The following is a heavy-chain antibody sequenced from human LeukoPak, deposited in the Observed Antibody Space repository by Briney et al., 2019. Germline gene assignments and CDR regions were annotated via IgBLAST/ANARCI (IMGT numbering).Heavy chain of an antibody. CDR2: ISSSGSTI. J-gene: IGHJ4*02. V-gene: IGHV3-11*01. D-gene: IGHD3-9*01. CDR1: GFTFSDYY. Sequence: GGSLRLSCAASGFTFSDYYMSWIRQAPGKGLECVSYISSSGSTIYYADSVKGRFTISRDNAKNSLYLQMNSLRAEDTAVYYCARGVDYDILTGYPYYFDYWGQGTLVTVSS. CDR3: ARGVDYDILTGYPYYFDY.